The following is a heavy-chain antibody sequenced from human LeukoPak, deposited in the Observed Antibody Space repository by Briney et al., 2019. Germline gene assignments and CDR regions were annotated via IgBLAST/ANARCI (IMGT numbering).Heavy chain of an antibody. CDR1: GYTFTGYY. CDR3: ARAPPYIAVAGPPYNWFDP. D-gene: IGHD6-19*01. Sequence: ASVKVSCKASGYTFTGYYMHWVRQAPGQGLEWMGIINPSGGSTSYAQKFQGRVTMTRDMSTSTVYMELSSLRSEDTAVYYCARAPPYIAVAGPPYNWFDPWGQGTLVTVSS. V-gene: IGHV1-46*01. CDR2: INPSGGST. J-gene: IGHJ5*02.